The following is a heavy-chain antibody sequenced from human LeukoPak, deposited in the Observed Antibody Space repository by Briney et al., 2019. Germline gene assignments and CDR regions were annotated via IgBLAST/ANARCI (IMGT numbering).Heavy chain of an antibody. D-gene: IGHD3-22*01. CDR3: ASPLHYYDSSGVPDY. CDR2: INTDGSST. Sequence: GGSLRLSCAASGFTFSSYAMSWVRQAPGKGLVWVSLINTDGSSTNYADSVKGRFTISRDNAKNSLYLQMNSLRAEDTAVYYCASPLHYYDSSGVPDYWGQGTLVTVSS. CDR1: GFTFSSYA. V-gene: IGHV3-74*01. J-gene: IGHJ4*02.